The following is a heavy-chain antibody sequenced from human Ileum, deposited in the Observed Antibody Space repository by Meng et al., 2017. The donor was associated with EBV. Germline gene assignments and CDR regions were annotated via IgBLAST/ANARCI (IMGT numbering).Heavy chain of an antibody. D-gene: IGHD1-14*01. CDR2: IYHSGIT. CDR1: GGSISSSNW. CDR3: ARDPTGGEDHQRV. Sequence: QWPLQVSCTGLVKPSGTLSLTCAVSGGSISSSNWWSWVRQPPGKGLEWIGNIYHSGITIYNPSLKSRVTMSVDNSKNQFSLKLNSMTAADTAVYYCARDPTGGEDHQRVWGQGTLVTVSS. J-gene: IGHJ4*02. V-gene: IGHV4-4*02.